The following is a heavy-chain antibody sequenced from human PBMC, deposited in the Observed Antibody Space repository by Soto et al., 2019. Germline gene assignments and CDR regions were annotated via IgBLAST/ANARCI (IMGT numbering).Heavy chain of an antibody. Sequence: EVQLVESGGGLVQPGRSLRLSCAASGFTFDDYAMHWVRQAPGKGLEWVSGISWNSGSIGYADSVKGRFTISRDNAKNYLYLQMNSLRAEDTALYYCAKDSGSWDYYYGMDVWGQGTTVTVSS. J-gene: IGHJ6*02. V-gene: IGHV3-9*01. CDR3: AKDSGSWDYYYGMDV. CDR2: ISWNSGSI. CDR1: GFTFDDYA. D-gene: IGHD1-26*01.